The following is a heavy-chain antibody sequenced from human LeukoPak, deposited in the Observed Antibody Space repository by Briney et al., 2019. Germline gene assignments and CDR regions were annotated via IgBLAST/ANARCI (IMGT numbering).Heavy chain of an antibody. Sequence: GGSLRLSCAASGFTFRSYWMSWVRQAPGKGPEWVANIKQVGSENYYVDSVKGRFTISRDNAKNSLYLQMNSLRAEDTAVYYCARLDEGAFDIWGQGTMVTVSS. CDR3: ARLDEGAFDI. CDR1: GFTFRSYW. V-gene: IGHV3-7*03. D-gene: IGHD2-2*03. CDR2: IKQVGSEN. J-gene: IGHJ3*02.